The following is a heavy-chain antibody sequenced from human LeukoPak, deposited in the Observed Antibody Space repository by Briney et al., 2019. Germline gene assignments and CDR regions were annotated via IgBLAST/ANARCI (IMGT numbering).Heavy chain of an antibody. Sequence: PGGSLRLSCTASGFTFEDYDMSWVRQAPGKGLEWGSTINWNGGRTAYAASVKGRFTISRDNAKNSLYLQMNSLRAEDTAVYYCARGSGTTVVTPGVYYYYYYMDVWGKGTTVTISS. V-gene: IGHV3-20*04. CDR2: INWNGGRT. D-gene: IGHD4-23*01. J-gene: IGHJ6*03. CDR1: GFTFEDYD. CDR3: ARGSGTTVVTPGVYYYYYYMDV.